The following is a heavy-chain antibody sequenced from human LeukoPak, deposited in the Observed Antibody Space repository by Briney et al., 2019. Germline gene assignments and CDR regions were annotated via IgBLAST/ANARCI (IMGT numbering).Heavy chain of an antibody. CDR2: IQYDGSNK. CDR1: GFTFSSYG. D-gene: IGHD3-10*01. V-gene: IGHV3-30*02. Sequence: PGGSLRLSCAASGFTFSSYGMHWVRQAPGKGLEWVAFIQYDGSNKYYADSVKGRFTISRDNSKNTLYLQMNSLRAEDTAVYYCAKALRYYGSGSYYPLTLNYYYYGMDVWGQGTTVTVSS. J-gene: IGHJ6*02. CDR3: AKALRYYGSGSYYPLTLNYYYYGMDV.